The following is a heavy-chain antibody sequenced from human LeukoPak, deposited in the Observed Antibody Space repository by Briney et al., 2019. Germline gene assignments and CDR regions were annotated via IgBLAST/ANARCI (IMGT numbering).Heavy chain of an antibody. D-gene: IGHD1-1*01. J-gene: IGHJ4*02. CDR3: ARRGRTATFDY. Sequence: ASVKVSCKASGYTFTRYYMHWVRQAPGQGLEWMGIINPSGGSARYAQKFQGRVTMTRDTSTSTVYMEVSSLRSEDTAVYYCARRGRTATFDYWGQGTLVTVSS. CDR2: INPSGGSA. CDR1: GYTFTRYY. V-gene: IGHV1-46*01.